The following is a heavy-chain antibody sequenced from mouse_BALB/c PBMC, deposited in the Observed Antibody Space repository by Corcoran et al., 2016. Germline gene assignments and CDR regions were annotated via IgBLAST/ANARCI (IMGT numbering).Heavy chain of an antibody. V-gene: IGHV9-3-1*01. CDR2: INTYTGEP. CDR1: GYTFTNYG. D-gene: IGHD3-2*01. J-gene: IGHJ4*01. Sequence: QIQLVQSGPELKKPGETVKISCKASGYTFTNYGMNWVKQAPGKGLKWMGWINTYTGEPTYADDFKGRFAFSLETSASTAYLQINNLKNEDTATYFCARRGQLGLRNAMDYWGQGTSVTVSS. CDR3: ARRGQLGLRNAMDY.